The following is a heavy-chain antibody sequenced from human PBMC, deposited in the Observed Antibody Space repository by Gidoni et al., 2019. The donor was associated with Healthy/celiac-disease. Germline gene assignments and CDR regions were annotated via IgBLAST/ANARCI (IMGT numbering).Heavy chain of an antibody. V-gene: IGHV3-30*18. CDR2: ISYDGSNK. Sequence: QVQLVESGGGVVQPGRSLRLSCAASGFTFSSYGMHWVRQAPGKGLEGVAVISYDGSNKYYADSVKGRFTISRDNSKNTLYLQMNSLRAEDTAVYYCAKDLAYSGSYHYYYYGMDVWGQGTTVTVSS. D-gene: IGHD1-26*01. CDR1: GFTFSSYG. CDR3: AKDLAYSGSYHYYYYGMDV. J-gene: IGHJ6*02.